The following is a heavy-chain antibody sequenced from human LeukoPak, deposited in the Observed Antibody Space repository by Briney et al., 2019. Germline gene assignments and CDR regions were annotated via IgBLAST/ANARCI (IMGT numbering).Heavy chain of an antibody. CDR1: GFSFSRYS. Sequence: GGSLRLSCAASGFSFSRYSMNWARQAPGKGLEWVSSISRTSSFIYYADSVKGRFTVSRDNAKNSLFLQMDSLRTEDTAVYYCARESHWENSFDPWGQGTLVTVSS. J-gene: IGHJ5*02. D-gene: IGHD1-26*01. CDR2: ISRTSSFI. V-gene: IGHV3-21*01. CDR3: ARESHWENSFDP.